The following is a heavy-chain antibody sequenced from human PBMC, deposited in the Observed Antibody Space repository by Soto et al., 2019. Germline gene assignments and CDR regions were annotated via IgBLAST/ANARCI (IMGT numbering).Heavy chain of an antibody. CDR1: GFTFSNYT. V-gene: IGHV3-30*04. J-gene: IGHJ4*02. CDR2: ISYDEIDK. D-gene: IGHD3-10*01. Sequence: QVQLVESGGGVVQPGRSLRLSCAASGFTFSNYTMHWVRQAPGKGLEWVALISYDEIDKYFADAVKGRFTISRDNSKNTLYLQMDSLRAEDTAVYYCAGRSGSSDYWGRGPMVTVYS. CDR3: AGRSGSSDY.